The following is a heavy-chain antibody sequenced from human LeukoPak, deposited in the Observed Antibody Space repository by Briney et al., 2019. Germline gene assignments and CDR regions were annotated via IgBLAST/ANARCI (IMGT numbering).Heavy chain of an antibody. J-gene: IGHJ3*02. V-gene: IGHV3-7*01. CDR3: ARDGESRWAFDI. Sequence: GGSLRLSCAASGFDFSTCWMSWVRQAPGKGLEWVANIKEDGSEKNYVGSVTGRFTISRDNAKNSLYLQMNGLRAEDTAVYYCARDGESRWAFDIWGQGTSVSVSS. CDR2: IKEDGSEK. CDR1: GFDFSTCW. D-gene: IGHD3-10*01.